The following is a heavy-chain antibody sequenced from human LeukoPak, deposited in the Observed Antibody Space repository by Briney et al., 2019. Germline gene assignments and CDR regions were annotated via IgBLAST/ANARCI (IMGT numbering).Heavy chain of an antibody. J-gene: IGHJ4*02. CDR2: INSDGSST. CDR1: GFTFSSYW. V-gene: IGHV3-74*01. Sequence: GGSLRLSCVASGFTFSSYWMHWVRQAPGKGLVWVSRINSDGSSTTYAEPVKGQFTISRDNAKNTLYLQMNSLRAEDTAVYYCATNVYPGYWGQGTLVTVSS. CDR3: ATNVYPGY. D-gene: IGHD5/OR15-5a*01.